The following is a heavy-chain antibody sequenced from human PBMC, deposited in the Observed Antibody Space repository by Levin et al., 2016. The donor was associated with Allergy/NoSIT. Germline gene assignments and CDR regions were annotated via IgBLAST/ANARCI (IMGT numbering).Heavy chain of an antibody. CDR3: TRGWGSASFLDY. J-gene: IGHJ4*02. Sequence: ASVKVSCKASGYTFSNYYIYWVRQAPGQGLEWMGMINPSGGTTSYAQRFQGRVTMTRDTSTSTVYMELSSLRSEDTAVYYCTRGWGSASFLDYWGQGTLVTVSS. V-gene: IGHV1-46*03. D-gene: IGHD7-27*01. CDR2: INPSGGTT. CDR1: GYTFSNYY.